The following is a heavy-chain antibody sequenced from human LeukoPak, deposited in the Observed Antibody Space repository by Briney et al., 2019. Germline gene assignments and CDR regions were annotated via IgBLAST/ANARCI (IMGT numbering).Heavy chain of an antibody. CDR3: ARGGGSSWGFYYYGMDV. CDR1: GFSFSSYS. V-gene: IGHV3-48*04. J-gene: IGHJ6*02. D-gene: IGHD6-13*01. CDR2: ISHTGSTM. Sequence: PGGSLRLSCAASGFSFSSYSMNWVRQAPGKGLEWVSYISHTGSTMSYADSVKGRFTISRDNARNSLYLQMNSLRAEGTAVYYCARGGGSSWGFYYYGMDVWGQGTTVTVSS.